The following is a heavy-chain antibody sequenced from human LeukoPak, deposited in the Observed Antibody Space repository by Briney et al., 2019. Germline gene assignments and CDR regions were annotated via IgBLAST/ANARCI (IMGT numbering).Heavy chain of an antibody. CDR3: ARDGDGGDSSY. CDR1: GDTFSSYA. V-gene: IGHV1-69*10. J-gene: IGHJ4*02. CDR2: NIPNLGLA. Sequence: SVKLSCKASGDTFSSYAISWVRQAPGQGLEWMGGNIPNLGLANYAQKFQGRDTITGDKYTSTAYMELSSLRSEDTAVYYCARDGDGGDSSYWGQGTLVTVSS. D-gene: IGHD4-23*01.